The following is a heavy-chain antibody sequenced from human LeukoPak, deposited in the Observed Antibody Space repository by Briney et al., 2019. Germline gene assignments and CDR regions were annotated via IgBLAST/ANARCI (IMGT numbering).Heavy chain of an antibody. CDR2: ISSSSSYI. CDR1: GFTFSSYS. J-gene: IGHJ6*03. D-gene: IGHD2-2*01. V-gene: IGHV3-21*01. Sequence: GGSLRLSCAASGFTFSSYSMNWVRQAPGKGLEWVSSISSSSSYIYYADSVKGRFTISRDNAKNSLFLQMNSLRAEDTAVYYCARAHGAGGLGYQYMDVWGKGTTVTISS. CDR3: ARAHGAGGLGYQYMDV.